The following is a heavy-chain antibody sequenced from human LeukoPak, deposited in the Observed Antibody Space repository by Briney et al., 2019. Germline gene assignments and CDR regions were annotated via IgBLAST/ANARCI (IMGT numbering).Heavy chain of an antibody. J-gene: IGHJ4*02. D-gene: IGHD3-3*01. CDR1: GFIFSNYG. Sequence: TGGSLRLSCAASGFIFSNYGMHWVRQAPGKGLEWVAFIRYDGNGKYYGDSVEGRFTISRDSSKNTLSLQMNSLKSEDTAVYYCAKGGYYDVWSAYDYWGQGTLVTVSS. V-gene: IGHV3-30*02. CDR2: IRYDGNGK. CDR3: AKGGYYDVWSAYDY.